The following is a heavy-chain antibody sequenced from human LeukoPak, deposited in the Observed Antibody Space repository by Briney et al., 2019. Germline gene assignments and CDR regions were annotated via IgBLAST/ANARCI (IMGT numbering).Heavy chain of an antibody. D-gene: IGHD2-15*01. V-gene: IGHV3-53*01. Sequence: PGGSLRLSCAASGFTVSSNYMSWVRQAPGKGLEWVSVIYSGGSTYYADSVKGRFAISRDHSKNTLYLQMNSLRVEDTAVYYCARVVVVVATMDYFDYWGQGTLVIVSS. CDR3: ARVVVVVATMDYFDY. CDR1: GFTVSSNY. CDR2: IYSGGST. J-gene: IGHJ4*02.